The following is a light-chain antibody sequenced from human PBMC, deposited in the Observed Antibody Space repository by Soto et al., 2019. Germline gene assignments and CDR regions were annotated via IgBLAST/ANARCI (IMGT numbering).Light chain of an antibody. J-gene: IGKJ2*01. CDR2: GAS. Sequence: EIVMTQSPATLSVSPGERATLSCRASQSVSSNLACYQQKPGQAPRLLIYGASTRATGIPASLSGSGSGTEFTLTISSLQSEDFAVYYCQQYNNWPPYTFGQGTKLQIK. CDR1: QSVSSN. V-gene: IGKV3-15*01. CDR3: QQYNNWPPYT.